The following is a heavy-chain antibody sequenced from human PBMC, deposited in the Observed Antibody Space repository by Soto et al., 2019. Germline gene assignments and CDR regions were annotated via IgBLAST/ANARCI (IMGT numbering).Heavy chain of an antibody. J-gene: IGHJ6*02. CDR2: ISAYNGNT. Sequence: ASVKVSCKASGYTFTSYGISWVRQAPGQGLEWMGWISAYNGNTNYAQKPQGRVTMTTDTSTSTAYMELRSLRSDDTAVYYCARDPRLRYFDWFPMGRYYYGMDVWGQGTTVTVSS. V-gene: IGHV1-18*01. D-gene: IGHD3-9*01. CDR1: GYTFTSYG. CDR3: ARDPRLRYFDWFPMGRYYYGMDV.